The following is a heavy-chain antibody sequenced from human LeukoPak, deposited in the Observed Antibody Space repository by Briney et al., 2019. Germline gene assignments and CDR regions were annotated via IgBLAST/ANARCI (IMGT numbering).Heavy chain of an antibody. CDR1: GFTFSSYG. CDR2: ISYDGSNK. Sequence: GGSLRLSCAASGFTFSSYGMHWVRQAPGKGLEWVAVISYDGSNKYYADSVKGRFTISRDNSKNTLYLQMNSLRAEDTAVYYCARSSWNYADYWGQGTLVTVSS. V-gene: IGHV3-30*03. J-gene: IGHJ4*02. CDR3: ARSSWNYADY. D-gene: IGHD1-7*01.